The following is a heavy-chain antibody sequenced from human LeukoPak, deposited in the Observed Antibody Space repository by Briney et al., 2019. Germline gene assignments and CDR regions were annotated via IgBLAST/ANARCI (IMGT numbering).Heavy chain of an antibody. Sequence: ASETLSLTCTVSGGSISSSSYYWGWIRQPPGKGLEWIGSIYYSGSTYYNPSLKSRVTISVDTSKTQFSLKLSSVTAADTAVYYCARDHSIAAAGIFRAEKSQRAFDMWGQGTMVTVSS. J-gene: IGHJ3*02. CDR3: ARDHSIAAAGIFRAEKSQRAFDM. CDR2: IYYSGST. D-gene: IGHD6-13*01. V-gene: IGHV4-39*07. CDR1: GGSISSSSYY.